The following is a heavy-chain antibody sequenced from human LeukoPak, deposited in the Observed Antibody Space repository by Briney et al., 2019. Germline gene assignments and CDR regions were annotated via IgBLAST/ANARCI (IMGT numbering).Heavy chain of an antibody. D-gene: IGHD1-1*01. CDR2: ISVNNGDT. CDR3: ARYKHHNYFDF. Sequence: ASVKVSCKTSGYTFASYRITWVRQAPGQGLEWMGWISVNNGDTISAQGFQGRITMTTDTSTRTAYMELTSLISDDTAVYYCARYKHHNYFDFWGRGTLVTVSS. V-gene: IGHV1-18*01. CDR1: GYTFASYR. J-gene: IGHJ4*02.